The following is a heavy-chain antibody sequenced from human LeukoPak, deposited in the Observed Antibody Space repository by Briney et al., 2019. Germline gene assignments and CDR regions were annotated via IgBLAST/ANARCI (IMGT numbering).Heavy chain of an antibody. CDR2: IYTSGST. CDR1: GCSISNYY. CDR3: ARTTMVRGVTRRFDY. J-gene: IGHJ4*02. Sequence: SETLSLTCTVSGCSISNYYWSWIRQPAGKGLEWIGRIYTSGSTNYNPSLKSRLTMSVDTSKNQFSLKLSSVTAADTAVYYCARTTMVRGVTRRFDYWGQGTLVTVSS. D-gene: IGHD3-10*01. V-gene: IGHV4-4*07.